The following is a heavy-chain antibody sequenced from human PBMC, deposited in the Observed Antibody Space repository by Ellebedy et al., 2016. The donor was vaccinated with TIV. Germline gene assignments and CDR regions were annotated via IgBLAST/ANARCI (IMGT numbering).Heavy chain of an antibody. J-gene: IGHJ2*01. CDR2: ISGGGDII. D-gene: IGHD2-2*01. CDR3: ARNAYFDV. CDR1: GFSFSDYY. Sequence: GESLKISCVASGFSFSDYYMTWIRHVPGKGLEWIAYISGGGDIIRHADSVRGRFRIFRDNDKSTLYLEMNSLRADDTADYFCARNAYFDVWGRGTLVTVSS. V-gene: IGHV3-11*01.